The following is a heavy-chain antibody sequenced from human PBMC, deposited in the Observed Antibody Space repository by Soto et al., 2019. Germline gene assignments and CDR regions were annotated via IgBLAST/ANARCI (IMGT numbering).Heavy chain of an antibody. D-gene: IGHD2-15*01. CDR1: GGSISSYY. V-gene: IGHV4-4*07. Sequence: SETLSLTCTVSGGSISSYYWSWIRQPAGKGLEWIGRIYTSGSTNYNPSLKGRVTMSVDTSKNQFSLKLSSVTAADTAVYYCATTSYCSGGSCYPGDYWGQGTLVTVSS. CDR2: IYTSGST. CDR3: ATTSYCSGGSCYPGDY. J-gene: IGHJ4*02.